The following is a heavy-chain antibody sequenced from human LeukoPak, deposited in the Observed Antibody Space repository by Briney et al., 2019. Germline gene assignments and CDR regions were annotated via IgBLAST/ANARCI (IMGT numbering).Heavy chain of an antibody. Sequence: PSETLSLTCIVSRDSLSSYYWSWIRQPPGKGLEWIGYIFYSGSTDYNPSLKSRVTISIDTSKNQFSLRLSSVTAADTAVFYCTRVRWELGYYFGMDVWGQGTTVTVSS. CDR3: TRVRWELGYYFGMDV. CDR2: IFYSGST. V-gene: IGHV4-59*01. CDR1: RDSLSSYY. J-gene: IGHJ6*02. D-gene: IGHD1-26*01.